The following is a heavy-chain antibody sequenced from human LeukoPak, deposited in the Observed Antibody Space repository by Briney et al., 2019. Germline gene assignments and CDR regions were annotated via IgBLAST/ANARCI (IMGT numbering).Heavy chain of an antibody. D-gene: IGHD5-18*01. CDR2: INTNTGNP. CDR3: ARSYGAHRALYYYYYYMDV. J-gene: IGHJ6*03. Sequence: EASVKVSCEASGYTFTGYYMHWVRQAPGQGLEWMGWINTNTGNPTYAQGFTGRFVFSLDTSVSTAYLQISSLKAEDTAVYYCARSYGAHRALYYYYYYMDVWGKGTTVTVSS. CDR1: GYTFTGYY. V-gene: IGHV7-4-1*02.